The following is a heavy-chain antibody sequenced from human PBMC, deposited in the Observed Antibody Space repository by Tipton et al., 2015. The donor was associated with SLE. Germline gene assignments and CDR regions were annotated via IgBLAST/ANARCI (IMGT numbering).Heavy chain of an antibody. CDR2: ISQSGNT. Sequence: TLSLTCNVSGYSINSASYWGWIRQPPGKGLEWIGSISQSGNTYYNPSLKSRVTISIDTSKNQFSLRLSSVTAADTAIYYCAREKENTGWFWLNAFDVWGRGTLVTVST. CDR1: GYSINSASY. V-gene: IGHV4-38-2*02. D-gene: IGHD6-19*01. CDR3: AREKENTGWFWLNAFDV. J-gene: IGHJ3*01.